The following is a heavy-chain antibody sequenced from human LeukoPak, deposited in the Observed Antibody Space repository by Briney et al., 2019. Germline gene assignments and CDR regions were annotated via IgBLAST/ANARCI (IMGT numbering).Heavy chain of an antibody. V-gene: IGHV3-53*01. CDR3: ARDSGQDAFDI. Sequence: GGSLRLSCAASGFTVSTNYVSWVRQAPGKGLEWVSVIYRSGSTYYADSVKGRFTISRDNSKIMMYLQMNRLRAEDTAVYYCARDSGQDAFDIWGQGTMVT. J-gene: IGHJ3*02. CDR2: IYRSGST. CDR1: GFTVSTNY.